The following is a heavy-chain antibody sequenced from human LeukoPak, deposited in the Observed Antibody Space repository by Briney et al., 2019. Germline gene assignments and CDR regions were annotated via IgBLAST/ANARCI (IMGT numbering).Heavy chain of an antibody. V-gene: IGHV3-23*01. J-gene: IGHJ4*02. Sequence: PGGSLRLSCAASGFTFSSYAMSWVRQAPGKGLEWVSAISGSGGSTYYADSVKGRFTISRDNSKNTLYLQMNSPRAEDTAVYYCAKGDDILTYYFDYWGQGTLVTVSS. CDR3: AKGDDILTYYFDY. D-gene: IGHD3-9*01. CDR1: GFTFSSYA. CDR2: ISGSGGST.